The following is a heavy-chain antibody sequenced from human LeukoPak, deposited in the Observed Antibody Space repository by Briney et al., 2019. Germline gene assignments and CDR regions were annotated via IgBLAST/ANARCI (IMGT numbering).Heavy chain of an antibody. CDR3: ARQRRSSGWPNDY. Sequence: RGESLKISCKGSGYSFTSYWIAWVRQMPGKGLEWMGIIYPDDSDTRYSPSFQGQVTITADKSISTAYLQWSSLKASDNAMYYCARQRRSSGWPNDYWGQGTLVTVSS. CDR2: IYPDDSDT. J-gene: IGHJ4*02. D-gene: IGHD6-19*01. CDR1: GYSFTSYW. V-gene: IGHV5-51*01.